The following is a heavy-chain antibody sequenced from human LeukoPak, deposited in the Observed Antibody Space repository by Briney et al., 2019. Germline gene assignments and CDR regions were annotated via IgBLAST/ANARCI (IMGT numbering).Heavy chain of an antibody. D-gene: IGHD6-19*01. J-gene: IGHJ4*02. CDR2: INSDGSTT. CDR3: ARVIYSGWEGELSD. Sequence: GGSLRLSCAASGFTFSSYWMHWVRQAPGKGLVWVSRINSDGSTTSYADSVMGRFTISRDNTKDTLYLQMNSLRAEDTAVYYCARVIYSGWEGELSDWGQGTLVTVSS. CDR1: GFTFSSYW. V-gene: IGHV3-74*01.